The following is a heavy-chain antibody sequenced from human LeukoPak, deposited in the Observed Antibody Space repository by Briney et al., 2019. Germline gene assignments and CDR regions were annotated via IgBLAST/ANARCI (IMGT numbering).Heavy chain of an antibody. CDR1: GYTFTGYY. V-gene: IGHV1-2*06. D-gene: IGHD5-18*01. J-gene: IGHJ3*02. CDR2: INPNSGGT. CDR3: ARGGYSYGSHAFDI. Sequence: GASVKDSCKASGYTFTGYYMHWVRQAPGQGLEWMGRINPNSGGTNYAQKFQGRVTMTRDTSISTAYMELSRLRSDDTAVYYCARGGYSYGSHAFDIWGQGTMVTVSS.